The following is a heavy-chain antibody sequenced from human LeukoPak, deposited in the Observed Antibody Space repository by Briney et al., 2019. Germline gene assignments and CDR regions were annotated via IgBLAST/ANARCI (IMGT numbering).Heavy chain of an antibody. CDR2: IYSGGRT. Sequence: GGSLSLSXAASGFTVSSNYISWVRQAPGKGLEWVSVIYSGGRTYYADSVKGRFTISRDNSKNTLYLQMNSLRAEDTAVYYCARVGQQLVQDYWGQGTLVTVSS. CDR1: GFTVSSNY. D-gene: IGHD6-13*01. V-gene: IGHV3-53*01. CDR3: ARVGQQLVQDY. J-gene: IGHJ4*02.